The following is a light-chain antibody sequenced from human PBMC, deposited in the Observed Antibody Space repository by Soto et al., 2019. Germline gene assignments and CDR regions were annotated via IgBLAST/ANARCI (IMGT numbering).Light chain of an antibody. CDR1: SSDIGNNH. Sequence: QSVLTQPPSLSAAPGQKVAISCSGSSSDIGNNHVAWYQHLPGTAPKLLIYENNKRPSAIPDRFSGSKSGASATLVITGLQTGDEADYYCATWETGLGGGGVFGTGTKLTVL. J-gene: IGLJ1*01. V-gene: IGLV1-51*02. CDR2: ENN. CDR3: ATWETGLGGGGV.